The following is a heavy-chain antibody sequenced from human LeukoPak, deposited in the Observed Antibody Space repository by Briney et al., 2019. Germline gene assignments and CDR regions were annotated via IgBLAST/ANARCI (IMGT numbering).Heavy chain of an antibody. CDR2: I. J-gene: IGHJ4*02. D-gene: IGHD2-2*01. Sequence: GGSLRLSCAASGFTFGDYAMSWVRQAPGKGPEWVSAIDSVKGRFTISRDNSKNTLYLQMKSLRAGDTALYYCVGGYQLLLFDDWGQGTLVTVSS. V-gene: IGHV3-23*01. CDR3: VGGYQLLLFDD. CDR1: GFTFGDYA.